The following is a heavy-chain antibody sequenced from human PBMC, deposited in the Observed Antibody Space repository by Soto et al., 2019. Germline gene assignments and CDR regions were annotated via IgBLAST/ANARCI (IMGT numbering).Heavy chain of an antibody. V-gene: IGHV4-4*07. CDR1: DVSISSYY. CDR3: ARDLVVGASPALDV. J-gene: IGHJ6*02. Sequence: SETLSLTCTVSDVSISSYYWSWIRQPAGKGLEWIGRIYTSGTTNYNPSLESRVTMSVDTSKNQFSLKLSSVTAADTAVYYCARDLVVGASPALDVWGQGTTVTVSS. D-gene: IGHD1-26*01. CDR2: IYTSGTT.